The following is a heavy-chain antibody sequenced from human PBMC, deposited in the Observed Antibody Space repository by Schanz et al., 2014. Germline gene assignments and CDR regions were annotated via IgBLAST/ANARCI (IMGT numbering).Heavy chain of an antibody. J-gene: IGHJ4*02. CDR3: ARPRFGYGEVDY. Sequence: VQLLESGGGVVQPGRSLRLSCAAYGFTLSSYAMHWVRQAPGKGLEWVAVIWNNGVTKYYADSVRGRFTISRDRYQNTLYLRMSSLRAEDTAVYCGARPRFGYGEVDYWGQGTLXTVSS. D-gene: IGHD4-17*01. CDR1: GFTLSSYA. CDR2: IWNNGVTK. V-gene: IGHV3-33*08.